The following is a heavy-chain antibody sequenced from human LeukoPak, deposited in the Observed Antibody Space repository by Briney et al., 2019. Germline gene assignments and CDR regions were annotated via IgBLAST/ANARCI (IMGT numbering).Heavy chain of an antibody. CDR3: ASLYDSSGYLDY. J-gene: IGHJ4*02. D-gene: IGHD3-22*01. CDR1: GGSISSGGYY. V-gene: IGHV4-31*03. CDR2: IYYSGST. Sequence: SQTLSLTCTVSGGSISSGGYYWSCIRQHPGKGLEWIGYIYYSGSTYYNPSLKSRVTISVDTSKNQFSLKLSSVTAADTAVYYCASLYDSSGYLDYWGQGTLVTVSS.